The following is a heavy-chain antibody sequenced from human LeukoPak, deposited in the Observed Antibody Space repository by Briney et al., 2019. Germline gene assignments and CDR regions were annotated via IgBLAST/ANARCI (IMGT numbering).Heavy chain of an antibody. CDR3: VRGWGSNVYASAFDV. CDR2: IWHDGNHK. J-gene: IGHJ3*01. V-gene: IGHV3-33*01. CDR1: GFIFSTYG. D-gene: IGHD3-16*01. Sequence: PGGSLRLSCAASGFIFSTYGMHWVRQAPGKGLEWVTVIWHDGNHKDYADSVKGRFTISRDNTENTLLLQMSDLRAEDTAAYYCVRGWGSNVYASAFDVWGQGTMVTVSS.